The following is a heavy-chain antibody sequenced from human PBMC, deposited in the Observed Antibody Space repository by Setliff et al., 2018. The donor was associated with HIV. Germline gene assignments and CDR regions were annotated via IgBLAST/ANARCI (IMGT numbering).Heavy chain of an antibody. CDR3: ARDQGYMDV. J-gene: IGHJ6*03. CDR2: ISYDRSNK. V-gene: IGHV3-30-3*01. Sequence: GGSLRLSCAASGFTFSSYAMHWVRQAPGKGLEWLAVISYDRSNKYYADSVRGRFIISRDNSKNTLYPQMNSLRPEDTAVYYCARDQGYMDVWGKGTTVTVSS. CDR1: GFTFSSYA.